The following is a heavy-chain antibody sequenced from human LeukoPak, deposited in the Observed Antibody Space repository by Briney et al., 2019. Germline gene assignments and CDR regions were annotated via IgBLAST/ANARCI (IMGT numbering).Heavy chain of an antibody. J-gene: IGHJ4*02. CDR1: GFTFSSYS. D-gene: IGHD6-13*01. Sequence: GESLKISCAASGFTFSSYSMNWVRQAPGKGLEWVSSISSSSSYIYYADSVKGRFTISRDNAKNSLYLQMNSLRAEDTAVYYCARSWLLAAAGTYDYWGQGTLVTVSS. V-gene: IGHV3-21*01. CDR2: ISSSSSYI. CDR3: ARSWLLAAAGTYDY.